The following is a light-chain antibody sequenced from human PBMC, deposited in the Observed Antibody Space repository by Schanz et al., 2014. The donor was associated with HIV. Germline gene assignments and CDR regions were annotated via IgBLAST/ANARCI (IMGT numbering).Light chain of an antibody. Sequence: QSVLTQPPSVSGAPGQRVTISCTGSSSNIGTGYDVHWFQHLPGTAPKLLIYDVHNRPSGVPDRFSASKSGTSASLAITGLQAEDEADYYCQSYDSSLSGSVFGGGTKLTVL. CDR3: QSYDSSLSGSV. V-gene: IGLV1-40*01. J-gene: IGLJ2*01. CDR1: SSNIGTGYD. CDR2: DVH.